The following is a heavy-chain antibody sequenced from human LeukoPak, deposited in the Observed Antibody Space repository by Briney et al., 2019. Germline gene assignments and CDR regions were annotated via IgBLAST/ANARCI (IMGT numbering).Heavy chain of an antibody. V-gene: IGHV3-23*01. J-gene: IGHJ4*02. CDR2: ISASGGTT. D-gene: IGHD3-22*01. CDR3: AKDPTDFDSSGQTYLDY. Sequence: PGGSLRLSCAASGFTFSSCAMNWVRQASGKGLEWVSGISASGGTTYYADSVKGRFTISRDNSKNTLVLQLNSLRAEDTAVYYCAKDPTDFDSSGQTYLDYWGQGTLVTVSS. CDR1: GFTFSSCA.